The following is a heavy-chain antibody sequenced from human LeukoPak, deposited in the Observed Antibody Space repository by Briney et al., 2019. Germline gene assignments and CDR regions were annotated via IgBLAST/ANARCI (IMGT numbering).Heavy chain of an antibody. CDR3: ARRSPTTETTDPFQH. Sequence: ASVKVSCKASGYTFTGYYMHWVRQAPGQGLEWMGWINPNSGGTNYAQKFQDRFIMTTDTSTNTAYMELRSLTSDDTAVYFCARRSPTTETTDPFQHWGQGTLVSVS. CDR2: INPNSGGT. D-gene: IGHD4-11*01. V-gene: IGHV1-2*02. J-gene: IGHJ1*01. CDR1: GYTFTGYY.